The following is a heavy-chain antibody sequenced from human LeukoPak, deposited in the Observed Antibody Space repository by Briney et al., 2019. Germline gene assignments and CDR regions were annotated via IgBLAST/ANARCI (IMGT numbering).Heavy chain of an antibody. CDR3: AKEGYSSGWQRRDAFDI. CDR2: IKQDGSEK. D-gene: IGHD6-19*01. J-gene: IGHJ3*02. V-gene: IGHV3-7*01. Sequence: GGSLRLSCAASGFTFSSYWMSWVRQAPGKGLEWVANIKQDGSEKYYADSVKGRFTISRDNSKNTLYLQMNSLRAEDTAVYYCAKEGYSSGWQRRDAFDIWGQGTMVTVSS. CDR1: GFTFSSYW.